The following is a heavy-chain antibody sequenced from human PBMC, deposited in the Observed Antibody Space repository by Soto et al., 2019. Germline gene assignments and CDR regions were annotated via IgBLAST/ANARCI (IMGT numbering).Heavy chain of an antibody. J-gene: IGHJ3*01. D-gene: IGHD3-22*01. CDR3: ATGGPTNYYDTRGYLGSRDAFHF. CDR1: GSPITALY. Sequence: ASGQVSCAVSGSPITALYMHWVRQAPGKGLEWMGGFAHADGETIYAQKFQGRVSMTEDTSTDTAYMELSRLRSEDTAVYYCATGGPTNYYDTRGYLGSRDAFHFWGQGTMVTVSS. CDR2: FAHADGET. V-gene: IGHV1-24*01.